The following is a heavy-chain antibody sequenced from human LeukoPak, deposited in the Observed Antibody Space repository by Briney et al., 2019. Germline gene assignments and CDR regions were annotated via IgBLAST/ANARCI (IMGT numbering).Heavy chain of an antibody. D-gene: IGHD2-2*01. CDR3: AADVVVPAAISWDYYYYTDV. J-gene: IGHJ6*03. V-gene: IGHV1-58*02. CDR1: GFTFTSSA. Sequence: GTSVKVSCKASGFTFTSSAMQWVRQARGQRLEWIGWIVVGSGNTNYAQKFQERVTITRDMSTSTAYMELSSLRSEDTAVYYCAADVVVPAAISWDYYYYTDVWGKGTTVTVSS. CDR2: IVVGSGNT.